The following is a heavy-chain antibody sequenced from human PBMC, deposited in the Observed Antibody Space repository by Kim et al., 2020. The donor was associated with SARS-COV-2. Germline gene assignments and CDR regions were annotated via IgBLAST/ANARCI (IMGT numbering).Heavy chain of an antibody. CDR1: GGTFSSYA. V-gene: IGHV1-69*04. CDR2: IIPILGIA. Sequence: SVKVSCKASGGTFSSYAISWVRQAPGQGLEWMGRIIPILGIANYAQKFQGRVTITADKSTSTAYMELSSLRSEDTAVYYCASGNPAPEVGTGTTDYWGQGTLVTVSS. J-gene: IGHJ4*02. D-gene: IGHD1-1*01. CDR3: ASGNPAPEVGTGTTDY.